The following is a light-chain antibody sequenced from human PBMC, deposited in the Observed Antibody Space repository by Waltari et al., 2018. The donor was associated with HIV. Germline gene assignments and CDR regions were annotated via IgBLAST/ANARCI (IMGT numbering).Light chain of an antibody. J-gene: IGLJ3*02. V-gene: IGLV2-8*01. Sequence: QSALTQPPSASGSPGQSVTISCTGISSDAGDGNYVSWYQQSPGKAPKFIIYEVNKRPSGVPDRFSGSKSGNTASLTVSGLQADDEADYYCSSYAGSSTWVFGGGTKLTVL. CDR3: SSYAGSSTWV. CDR2: EVN. CDR1: SSDAGDGNY.